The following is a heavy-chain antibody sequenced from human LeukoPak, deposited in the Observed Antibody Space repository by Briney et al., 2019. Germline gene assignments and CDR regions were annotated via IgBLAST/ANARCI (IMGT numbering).Heavy chain of an antibody. CDR1: GFTLSSYW. D-gene: IGHD3-16*01. Sequence: GSLRPSFVAPGFTLSSYWLHWVRQAPGKGLVWVSHINNDGSYATYAESVKGRFTISRDNAKNTLFLQMNSLRAEDTAVYYCARINYEGDSWGQGTLVTVSS. V-gene: IGHV3-74*01. CDR2: INNDGSYA. CDR3: ARINYEGDS. J-gene: IGHJ4*02.